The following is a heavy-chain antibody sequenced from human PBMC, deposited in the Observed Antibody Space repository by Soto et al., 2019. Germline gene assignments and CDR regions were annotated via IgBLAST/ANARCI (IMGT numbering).Heavy chain of an antibody. D-gene: IGHD2-8*01. CDR1: GGTFSSYA. CDR3: AREDIVLMVYAIGLRDYYGMDV. Sequence: VASVKVSCKASGGTFSSYAISWVRQAPGQGLEWMGGIIPIFGTANYAQKFQGRVTITADESTSTAYMELSSLRSEDTAVYYCAREDIVLMVYAIGLRDYYGMDVWGQGTTVTVSS. V-gene: IGHV1-69*13. CDR2: IIPIFGTA. J-gene: IGHJ6*02.